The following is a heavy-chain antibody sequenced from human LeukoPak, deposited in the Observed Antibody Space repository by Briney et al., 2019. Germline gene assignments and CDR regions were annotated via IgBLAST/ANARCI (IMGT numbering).Heavy chain of an antibody. D-gene: IGHD3-16*01. V-gene: IGHV1-2*06. J-gene: IGHJ4*02. CDR2: INPNSGGT. CDR3: ARDGDYDCVWGSPDY. CDR1: GYTFTGYY. Sequence: VASVKVSCKASGYTFTGYYMHWVRQAPGQGLEWMGRINPNSGGTNYAQKFQGRVTMTRDTSISTAYMELSRLRSDDTAVYYCARDGDYDCVWGSPDYWGQGTLVTVSS.